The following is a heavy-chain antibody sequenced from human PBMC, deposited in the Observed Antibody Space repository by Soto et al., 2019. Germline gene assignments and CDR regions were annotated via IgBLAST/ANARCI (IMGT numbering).Heavy chain of an antibody. Sequence: LRLSCAASGFTFSSYGMHWVRQAPGKGLEWVAVISYDGSNKYYADSVKGRFTISRDNSKNTLYLQMNSLRAEDTAVYYCAKEKRGITIFGVVERSLDYWGQGTLVTVSS. CDR3: AKEKRGITIFGVVERSLDY. CDR1: GFTFSSYG. CDR2: ISYDGSNK. D-gene: IGHD3-3*01. J-gene: IGHJ4*02. V-gene: IGHV3-30*18.